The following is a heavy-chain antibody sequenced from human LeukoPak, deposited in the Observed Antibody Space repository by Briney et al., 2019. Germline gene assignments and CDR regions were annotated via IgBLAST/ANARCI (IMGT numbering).Heavy chain of an antibody. D-gene: IGHD5-18*01. Sequence: SLRLSCTCSGFTFGDHAMSWDRQAPGKGLNRLGFIRSKAYRGPIEYAASVKGRFTISRDDSKSIAYLKMNTLESEDTGVYYCTRGPIQLWLHNGMHVWGQVTTV. J-gene: IGHJ6*02. CDR3: TRGPIQLWLHNGMHV. V-gene: IGHV3-49*04. CDR1: GFTFGDHA. CDR2: IRSKAYRGPI.